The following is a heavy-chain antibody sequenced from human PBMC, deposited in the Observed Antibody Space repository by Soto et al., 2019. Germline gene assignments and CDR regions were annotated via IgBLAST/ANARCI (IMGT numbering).Heavy chain of an antibody. J-gene: IGHJ3*02. CDR2: IRSKANSYAT. CDR1: GFTFSGSA. D-gene: IGHD6-13*01. Sequence: GGSLRLSCAASGFTFSGSAMHWVRQASGKGLEWVGRIRSKANSYATAYAASVKGRFPISRDDSKDTEYLQMNSLKTEDTAVYYCTRLGSSWYAFDIWGQGTMVTVAS. V-gene: IGHV3-73*01. CDR3: TRLGSSWYAFDI.